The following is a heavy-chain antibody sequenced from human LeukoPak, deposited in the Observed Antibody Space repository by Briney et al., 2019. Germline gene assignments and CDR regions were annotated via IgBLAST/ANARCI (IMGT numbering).Heavy chain of an antibody. D-gene: IGHD6-13*01. CDR2: ISSSGNTI. J-gene: IGHJ4*02. CDR1: GFTFSSYE. Sequence: GGSLRLSCAASGFTFSSYEMNWVRQAPGKGLEWLSYISSSGNTIYYADSVKGRFTISRDNSKNTLFLQMNSLRAEDTAVYYCAKDRAQQLVLDFWGQGTLVTVSS. CDR3: AKDRAQQLVLDF. V-gene: IGHV3-48*03.